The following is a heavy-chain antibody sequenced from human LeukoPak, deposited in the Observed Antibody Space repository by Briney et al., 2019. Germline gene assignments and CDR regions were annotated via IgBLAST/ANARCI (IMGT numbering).Heavy chain of an antibody. J-gene: IGHJ4*02. CDR1: GGSISSYY. V-gene: IGHV4-59*01. Sequence: SETLSLTCTVSGGSISSYYWSWIRQPPGKGLEWIGYIYYSGSTNYNPSLKSRVTISVDTSKNQFSLKLSSVTAADTAAYYCARASNGVAATAVHFDYWGQGTLVTVSS. CDR3: ARASNGVAATAVHFDY. D-gene: IGHD2-15*01. CDR2: IYYSGST.